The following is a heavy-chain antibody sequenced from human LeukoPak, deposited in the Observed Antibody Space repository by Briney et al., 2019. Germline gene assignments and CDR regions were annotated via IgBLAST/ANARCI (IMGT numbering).Heavy chain of an antibody. Sequence: PSETLSLTCAVYGGSFSGYYWSWIRQPPGKGLEWIGEINHSGNTNYNPSLKSRVTISVDTSKNQFSLKLSSVTAADTAVYYCARGQNAATTESYYYHMDVWGKGTAVTVSS. CDR2: INHSGNT. CDR1: GGSFSGYY. J-gene: IGHJ6*03. CDR3: ARGQNAATTESYYYHMDV. D-gene: IGHD1-14*01. V-gene: IGHV4-34*01.